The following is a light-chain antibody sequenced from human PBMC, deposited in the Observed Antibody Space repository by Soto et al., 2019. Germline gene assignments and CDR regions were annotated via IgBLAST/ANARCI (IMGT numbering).Light chain of an antibody. CDR1: SSDIGGYNA. CDR3: NSFSVRHLYV. J-gene: IGLJ1*01. V-gene: IGLV2-14*01. CDR2: EVT. Sequence: QSVLTQPASVSGSPGQTITISCTGTSSDIGGYNAVSWYQHHPGKAPKLIIYEVTHRPSGVSDRFSASKSGNTASLTISGLQDEEEAAYYCNSFSVRHLYVFGTGTKVTVL.